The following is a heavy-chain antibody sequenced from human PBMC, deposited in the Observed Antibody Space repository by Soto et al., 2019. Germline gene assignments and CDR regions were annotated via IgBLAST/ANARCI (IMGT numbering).Heavy chain of an antibody. Sequence: EVQLLESGGDFKQPGGSLRLSCEGSGFNFSNYALNWVRQAPGKRLEWVSVISGNSGTTYYAASVKGRFTISRDNSKKTLYLQMNSLRADDTAVYYCAKGRAITVFGVITPFDSWGQGTPVTVSS. CDR2: ISGNSGTT. D-gene: IGHD3-3*01. V-gene: IGHV3-23*01. J-gene: IGHJ4*02. CDR1: GFNFSNYA. CDR3: AKGRAITVFGVITPFDS.